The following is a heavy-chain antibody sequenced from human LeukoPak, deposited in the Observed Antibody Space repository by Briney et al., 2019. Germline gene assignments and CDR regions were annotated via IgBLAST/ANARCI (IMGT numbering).Heavy chain of an antibody. Sequence: SETLSLTCTVPGGSVSSSYWNWIRQSPGKGLEWIGYIYHSGSTNYNPSLKSRVTMSLDTSKNQFSLNLTSVTAADTALYYCAAANNYYYFDYWGQGTLVTVSS. CDR1: GGSVSSSY. J-gene: IGHJ4*02. CDR2: IYHSGST. CDR3: AAANNYYYFDY. V-gene: IGHV4-59*02. D-gene: IGHD1-1*01.